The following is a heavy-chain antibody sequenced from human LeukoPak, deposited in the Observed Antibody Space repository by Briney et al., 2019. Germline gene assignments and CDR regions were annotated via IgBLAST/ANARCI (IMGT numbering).Heavy chain of an antibody. D-gene: IGHD3-22*01. CDR2: IYYSGST. J-gene: IGHJ5*02. CDR1: GGYISSSNW. V-gene: IGHV4-4*02. Sequence: PSETLSLTCAVSGGYISSSNWWSWVRQPPGKGLEWIGEIYYSGSTNYNPSLKSRVTIAVDKSKNQFSLKLSSVTAADTAVYYCARDLAMIGFDPWGQGTLVTVSS. CDR3: ARDLAMIGFDP.